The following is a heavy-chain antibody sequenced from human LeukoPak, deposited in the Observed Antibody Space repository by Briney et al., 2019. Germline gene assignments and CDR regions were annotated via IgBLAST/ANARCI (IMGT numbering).Heavy chain of an antibody. Sequence: SETLSLTCTVSGGSISSSSYYWGWIRQPPGKGLEWIGSIYYSGSTYYDPSLKSRVTISVDTSKNQFSLKLSSVTAADTAVYYCARDPPTYTAAGRDYHFDYWGQGTLVTVSS. D-gene: IGHD6-13*01. CDR3: ARDPPTYTAAGRDYHFDY. J-gene: IGHJ4*02. CDR2: IYYSGST. V-gene: IGHV4-39*07. CDR1: GGSISSSSYY.